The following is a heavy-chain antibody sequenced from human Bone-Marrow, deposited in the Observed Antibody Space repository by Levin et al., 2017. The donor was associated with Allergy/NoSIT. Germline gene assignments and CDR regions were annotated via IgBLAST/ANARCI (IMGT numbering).Heavy chain of an antibody. CDR1: GYSISSDYY. CDR3: DSVIIWNQYYLDV. J-gene: IGHJ6*02. CDR2: IHESGTT. V-gene: IGHV4-38-2*01. Sequence: PSETLSLTCAVSGYSISSDYYWGWVRQPPGKGLEWIGNIHESGTTKYNPSLKSRVTISVDTSKNQFSLQLNSVTAADTAVYYCDSVIIWNQYYLDVWGQGTTVTVSS. D-gene: IGHD2/OR15-2a*01.